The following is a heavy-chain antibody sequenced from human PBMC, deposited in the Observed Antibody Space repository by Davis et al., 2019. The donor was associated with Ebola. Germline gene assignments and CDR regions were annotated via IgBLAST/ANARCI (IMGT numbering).Heavy chain of an antibody. CDR3: ARETSMVVD. CDR1: EFTFSSYS. V-gene: IGHV3-48*01. D-gene: IGHD5-18*01. Sequence: PGGSLRLSCAGSEFTFSSYSMNWIRQAPGKGLEWLSYISGSSGTIEYADSVKGRFTISRDNAKNLLYLQMNSLRAEDTAVYYCARETSMVVDWGQGTLVTVSS. CDR2: ISGSSGTI. J-gene: IGHJ4*02.